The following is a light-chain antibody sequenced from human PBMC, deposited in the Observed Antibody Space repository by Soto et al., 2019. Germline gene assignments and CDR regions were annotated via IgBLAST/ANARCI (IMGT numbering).Light chain of an antibody. CDR3: QQLNGYQLA. V-gene: IGKV1-9*01. CDR2: SAS. J-gene: IGKJ4*01. CDR1: QAMSTY. Sequence: IQLTQSPYFLSAFVGDTVTITCRASQAMSTYLAWYQQKPGKVPKLLIRSASTLQSGVPPRFSGGGSGTEFTLTITTLQPDDSGIYYCQQLNGYQLAFGGGTKV.